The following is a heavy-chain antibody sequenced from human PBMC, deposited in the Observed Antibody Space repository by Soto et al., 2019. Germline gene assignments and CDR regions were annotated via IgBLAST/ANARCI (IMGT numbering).Heavy chain of an antibody. J-gene: IGHJ5*02. CDR3: ASRAGTGGLDT. D-gene: IGHD1-1*01. Sequence: GGSLRLSCAASGFSFSDYYMSWIRQAPGNGLEWISYISTSGTTIYYADSVKGRFTVSRDNAKNSLYLQMNSLRAEDTAVYYCASRAGTGGLDTWGQGTLVTVSS. CDR2: ISTSGTTI. CDR1: GFSFSDYY. V-gene: IGHV3-11*01.